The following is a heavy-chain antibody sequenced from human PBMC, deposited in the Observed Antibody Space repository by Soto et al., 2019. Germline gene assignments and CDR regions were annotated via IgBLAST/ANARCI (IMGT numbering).Heavy chain of an antibody. CDR3: AHRPRENGSGSYPLFDQ. CDR2: IYHSGST. CDR1: GCSISSGGYS. J-gene: IGHJ4*02. D-gene: IGHD3-10*01. V-gene: IGHV4-30-2*02. Sequence: PSETLSLTCAVSGCSISSGGYSWSWIRQPPGKGLEWIGYIYHSGSTYYNPSLKSRVTKDTSKNQVVLTMTNMDPVDTAKYYCAHRPRENGSGSYPLFDQWGQGTLVTVSS.